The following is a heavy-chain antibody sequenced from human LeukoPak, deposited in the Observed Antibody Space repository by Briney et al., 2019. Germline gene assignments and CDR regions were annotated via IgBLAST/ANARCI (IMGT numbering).Heavy chain of an antibody. CDR2: TYYRSKGYN. Sequence: QTLSLTCAISVESVSGKRAAWNWIRESPSRGLEGGGRTYYRSKGYNDYPVSVKSRITNKPDPSKDQFYLQLNSVTPEDTAVYYSAKVYCSSTSCYVRDDSFDIWGQGTMVTVSS. J-gene: IGHJ3*02. CDR1: VESVSGKRAA. D-gene: IGHD2-2*01. CDR3: AKVYCSSTSCYVRDDSFDI. V-gene: IGHV6-1*01.